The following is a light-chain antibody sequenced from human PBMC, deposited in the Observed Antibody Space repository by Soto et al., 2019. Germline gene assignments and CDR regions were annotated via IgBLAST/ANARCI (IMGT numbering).Light chain of an antibody. V-gene: IGKV3-15*01. J-gene: IGKJ5*01. Sequence: EIVMTQSPATLSVSPGERATLSCRASQSVSSSLAWYQPKPGQAPRLLIYGASTRATGIPARFSGSGSGTEFTLTISSLQSEDFAVYYCQQYNNWPPLTFGQGTRLEIK. CDR2: GAS. CDR1: QSVSSS. CDR3: QQYNNWPPLT.